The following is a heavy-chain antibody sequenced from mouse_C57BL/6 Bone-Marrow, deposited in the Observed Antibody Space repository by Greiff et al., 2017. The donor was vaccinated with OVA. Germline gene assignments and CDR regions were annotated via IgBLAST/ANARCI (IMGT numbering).Heavy chain of an antibody. CDR1: GYTFTSYG. V-gene: IGHV1-58*01. J-gene: IGHJ1*03. CDR3: ARSNYYGSRFWYFDV. CDR2: IYIGNGYT. D-gene: IGHD1-1*01. Sequence: VHVKQSGAELVRPGSSVKMSCKTSGYTFTSYGINWVKQRPGQGLEWIGYIYIGNGYTEYNEKFKGKATLTSDTSSSTAYMQLSSLTSEDSAIYFCARSNYYGSRFWYFDVWGTGTTVTVSS.